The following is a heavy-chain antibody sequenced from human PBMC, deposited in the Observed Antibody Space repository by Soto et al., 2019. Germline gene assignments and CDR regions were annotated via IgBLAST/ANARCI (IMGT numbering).Heavy chain of an antibody. CDR1: GFTFSSYG. D-gene: IGHD6-19*01. Sequence: GGSLRLSCAASGFTFSSYGMHWVRQAPGKGLEWVAVIWYDGSNKYYAESVKGRFTISRDNSKNTLYLQMNSLRAEDTAVYYCARDSHVGSGWQLTADYWGQGTLVTVSS. CDR3: ARDSHVGSGWQLTADY. V-gene: IGHV3-33*01. CDR2: IWYDGSNK. J-gene: IGHJ4*02.